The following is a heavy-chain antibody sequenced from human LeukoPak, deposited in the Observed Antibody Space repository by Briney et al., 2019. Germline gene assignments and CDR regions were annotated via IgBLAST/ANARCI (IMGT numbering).Heavy chain of an antibody. CDR2: ISTDGSKK. Sequence: GGSLRLSCAASGFTFSSYGMHWVRQAPGKGQDWVAVISTDGSKKYYADSVKGRFTISRDNSKNTLSLQVSSLRAEDTAVYYCAKDRYSYAFEYSDSWGQGTLVTVSS. V-gene: IGHV3-30*18. J-gene: IGHJ4*02. D-gene: IGHD5-18*01. CDR1: GFTFSSYG. CDR3: AKDRYSYAFEYSDS.